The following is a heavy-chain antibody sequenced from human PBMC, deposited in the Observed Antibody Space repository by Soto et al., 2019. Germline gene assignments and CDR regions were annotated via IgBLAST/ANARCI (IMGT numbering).Heavy chain of an antibody. Sequence: PGGSLRLSCAASGFTFSSYSMNWVREAPGKGLEWVSSISSSSSYIYYADSVKGRFTISRDNAKNSLYLQMNSLRAEDTAVYYCWSIQLGYESFDNWGQGTLVTVSS. D-gene: IGHD6-13*01. CDR1: GFTFSSYS. CDR2: ISSSSSYI. V-gene: IGHV3-21*01. CDR3: WSIQLGYESFDN. J-gene: IGHJ4*02.